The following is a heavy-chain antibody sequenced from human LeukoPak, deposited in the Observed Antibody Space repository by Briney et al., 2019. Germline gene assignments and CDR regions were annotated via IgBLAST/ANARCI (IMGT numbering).Heavy chain of an antibody. V-gene: IGHV4-34*01. CDR3: ARQRGGLWFGAFDY. CDR1: GGSFSGYY. D-gene: IGHD3-10*01. J-gene: IGHJ4*02. CDR2: INHSGST. Sequence: PETLSLTCAVYGGSFSGYYWSWIRQPPGKGLEWIGEINHSGSTNYNPSLKSRVTISVDTSKNQFSLKLSSVTAADTAVYYCARQRGGLWFGAFDYWGQGTLVTVSS.